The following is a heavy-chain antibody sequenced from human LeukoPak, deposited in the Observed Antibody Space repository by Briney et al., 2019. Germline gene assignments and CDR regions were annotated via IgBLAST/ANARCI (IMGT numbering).Heavy chain of an antibody. V-gene: IGHV1-2*02. CDR2: INPNSGDT. CDR3: ARVPTAPIMGYYYYSMDV. Sequence: ASVKVSCKASGYTFTGYYMHWVRQAPGQGLEWMGWINPNSGDTKYAQEFQGRVTMTRETAINTAYMDLSRLRSDDTSLYYCARVPTAPIMGYYYYSMDVWGQGTTVTVSS. J-gene: IGHJ6*02. D-gene: IGHD2-8*01. CDR1: GYTFTGYY.